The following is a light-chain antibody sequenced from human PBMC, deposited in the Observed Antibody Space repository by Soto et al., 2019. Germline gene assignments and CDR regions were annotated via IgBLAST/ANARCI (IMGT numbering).Light chain of an antibody. CDR1: QSVSSY. CDR3: QQRNNWPIT. Sequence: IVFTQSPATLSFSPGERATLSCMASQSVSSYLSWYQQKPGQAPRLLIYDASNRATAIPVRFSGSGSGTDFTLTSSSLAPEDFALYYCQQRNNWPITFGQGTRLEIK. CDR2: DAS. V-gene: IGKV3-11*01. J-gene: IGKJ5*01.